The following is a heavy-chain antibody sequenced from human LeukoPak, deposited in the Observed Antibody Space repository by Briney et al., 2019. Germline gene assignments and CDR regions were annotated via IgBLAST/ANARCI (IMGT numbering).Heavy chain of an antibody. CDR1: GFTFSTYA. Sequence: GGSLRLSCAASGFTFSTYAMSGVRQAPGKGLEWVSTISGSGANTYYANSVKGRFTISRDNSQNTLHLQMNSLRAEDTAVYYCAKASRASNYCYFMDVWGKGTAVTVSS. CDR3: AKASRASNYCYFMDV. V-gene: IGHV3-23*01. J-gene: IGHJ6*03. CDR2: ISGSGANT.